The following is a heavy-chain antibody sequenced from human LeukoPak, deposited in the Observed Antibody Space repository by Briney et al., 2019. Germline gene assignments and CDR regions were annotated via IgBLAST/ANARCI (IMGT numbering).Heavy chain of an antibody. CDR1: GFTFSSYW. CDR3: ARDRIAANNWFDP. J-gene: IGHJ5*02. D-gene: IGHD6-13*01. Sequence: GGSLRLSCAASGFTFSSYWMSWVRQAPGKGLEWVANIKQDGSEKYYVVSVKGRFTISRDNAKNSLYLQMNSLRAEDTAVYYCARDRIAANNWFDPWGQGTLVTVSS. CDR2: IKQDGSEK. V-gene: IGHV3-7*01.